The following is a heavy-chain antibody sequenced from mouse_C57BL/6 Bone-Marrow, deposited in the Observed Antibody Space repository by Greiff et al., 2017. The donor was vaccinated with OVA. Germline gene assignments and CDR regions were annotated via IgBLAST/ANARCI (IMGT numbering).Heavy chain of an antibody. CDR1: GYTFTSYW. CDR3: ARQEYYGSSWYFDV. J-gene: IGHJ1*03. Sequence: VQLQQSGAELVKPGASVKMSCKASGYTFTSYWITWVKQRPGQGLEWIGDIYPGSGSTNYNEKFKSKATLTVDTSSSTAYMQLSSLTSEDSAVYYCARQEYYGSSWYFDVWGTGTTVTVSS. CDR2: IYPGSGST. D-gene: IGHD1-1*01. V-gene: IGHV1-55*01.